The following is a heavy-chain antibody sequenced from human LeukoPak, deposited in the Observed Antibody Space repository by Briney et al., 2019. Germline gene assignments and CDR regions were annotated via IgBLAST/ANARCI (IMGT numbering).Heavy chain of an antibody. Sequence: SETLSLTCTVSGGSISSGGYYWSWIRQHPGKGLEWIGYIYYSGSTYYNPSLKSRVTIPVDTSKNQFSLKLSSVTAADTAVYYCARVEYSSGWYGVDYWGQGTLVTVSS. D-gene: IGHD6-19*01. J-gene: IGHJ4*02. CDR3: ARVEYSSGWYGVDY. V-gene: IGHV4-31*03. CDR2: IYYSGST. CDR1: GGSISSGGYY.